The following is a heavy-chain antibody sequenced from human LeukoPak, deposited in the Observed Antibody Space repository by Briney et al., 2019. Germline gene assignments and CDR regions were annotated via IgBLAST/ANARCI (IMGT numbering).Heavy chain of an antibody. CDR3: AKHPPGTVFSGVDYGMDV. V-gene: IGHV3-23*01. CDR1: EFTFSSYA. CDR2: ISGSGGST. J-gene: IGHJ6*02. Sequence: GGSLRLSCAASEFTFSSYAMSWVRQAPGKGLEWVSAISGSGGSTYYADSVKGRFTISRDNSKNTLYLQMNSLRAEDTAVYYCAKHPPGTVFSGVDYGMDVWGQGTTVTVSS. D-gene: IGHD4-4*01.